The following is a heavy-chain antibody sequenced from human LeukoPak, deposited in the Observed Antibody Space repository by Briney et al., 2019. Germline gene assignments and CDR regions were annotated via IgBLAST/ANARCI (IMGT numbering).Heavy chain of an antibody. Sequence: GGSLRLSCAASGFTFSSYAMGWVRQAPGKGLDWVSAISGSGSSTYYADSVKGRLTISRDNSKNTLYLQMNSLRAEETVVYYCAKDGNKGYCSSTSCYRGGFDYWGQGTLVTVSS. V-gene: IGHV3-23*01. J-gene: IGHJ4*02. CDR2: ISGSGSST. CDR1: GFTFSSYA. D-gene: IGHD2-2*02. CDR3: AKDGNKGYCSSTSCYRGGFDY.